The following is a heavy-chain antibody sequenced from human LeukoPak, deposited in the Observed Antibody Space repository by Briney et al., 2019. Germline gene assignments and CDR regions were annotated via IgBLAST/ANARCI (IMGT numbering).Heavy chain of an antibody. CDR2: INGDGGST. J-gene: IGHJ4*02. V-gene: IGHV3-23*01. D-gene: IGHD2-2*01. CDR3: AKRPDCSTTNCFRFEY. CDR1: GFTFSTYA. Sequence: GGSLRLSRAASGFTFSTYAMSWVRQAPGQGLEWGSSINGDGGSTYSAEFVKGRFTVSRDSSKNTLYLQMDSLRAEDTAVYYCAKRPDCSTTNCFRFEYWGQGTLVTVSS.